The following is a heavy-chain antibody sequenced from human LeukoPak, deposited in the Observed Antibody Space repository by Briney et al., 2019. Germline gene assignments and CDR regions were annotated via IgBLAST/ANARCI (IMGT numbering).Heavy chain of an antibody. V-gene: IGHV1-18*01. CDR2: TSAYNGNT. CDR1: GYTFTSYG. J-gene: IGHJ6*02. D-gene: IGHD6-13*01. CDR3: ARDSTFPYSSSWYALYYYYGMDV. Sequence: ASVKVSCKASGYTFTSYGISWVRQAPGQGLEWMGWTSAYNGNTNYAQKLQGRVTMTTDTSTSTAYMELRSLRSDDTAVYYCARDSTFPYSSSWYALYYYYGMDVWGQGTTVTVSS.